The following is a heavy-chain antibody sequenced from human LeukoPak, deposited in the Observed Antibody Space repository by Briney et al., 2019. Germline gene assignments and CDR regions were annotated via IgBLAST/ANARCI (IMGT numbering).Heavy chain of an antibody. CDR1: GGSISNYY. CDR3: ARGRVSSSTWYSTYYYYFYMDV. Sequence: SETLSLICTVSGGSISNYYWSWIRQPPGKGLEWIGYIFYSGSTNYNPSLKSRVTISVDTSKNQFSLKLSSATAADTAVYFCARGRVSSSTWYSTYYYYFYMDVWGKGTTVTVSS. D-gene: IGHD6-13*01. J-gene: IGHJ6*03. CDR2: IFYSGST. V-gene: IGHV4-59*01.